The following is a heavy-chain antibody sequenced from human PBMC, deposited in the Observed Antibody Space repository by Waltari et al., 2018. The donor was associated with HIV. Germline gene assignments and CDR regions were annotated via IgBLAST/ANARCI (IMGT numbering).Heavy chain of an antibody. D-gene: IGHD4-17*01. Sequence: QPQLQESGPGLVRPSETLSLTCNVSGGSFKSTSYYWGWIRQPPGKGLEWIGSLYYSGNGTTYYNPSLKGRVTISVEKSKNYLSLRLNSVTAADSAIYYCARVGMASTVTPRYYGMDVWGQGTAVTVS. CDR2: LYYSGNGTT. V-gene: IGHV4-39*07. CDR1: GGSFKSTSYY. CDR3: ARVGMASTVTPRYYGMDV. J-gene: IGHJ6*02.